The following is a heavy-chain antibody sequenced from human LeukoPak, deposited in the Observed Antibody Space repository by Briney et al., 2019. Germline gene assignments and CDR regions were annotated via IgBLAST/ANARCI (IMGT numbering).Heavy chain of an antibody. J-gene: IGHJ6*03. D-gene: IGHD5-18*01. CDR3: AKDQIQLWSNYYYYYYMDV. CDR1: GFTFSNYA. CDR2: ISGSGGST. V-gene: IGHV3-23*01. Sequence: GGSLRLSCAASGFTFSNYAMSWVRQAPGKGLEWVSGISGSGGSTYYADSVKGRFTISRDNSKNTLYLQMNSLRAEDTAVYYCAKDQIQLWSNYYYYYYMDVWGKGTTVTVSS.